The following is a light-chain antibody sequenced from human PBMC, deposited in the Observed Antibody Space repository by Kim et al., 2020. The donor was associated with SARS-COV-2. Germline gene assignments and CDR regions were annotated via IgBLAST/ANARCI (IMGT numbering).Light chain of an antibody. J-gene: IGKJ5*01. CDR2: EVS. CDR3: MQGTDWPPT. Sequence: PASISCRSKESLVYRDGNTYLDWFQQRPGQSPRRLIYEVSNRDSGVPDRFSGSGSGTDFTLTISRVEAEDVATYFCMQGTDWPPTFGQGTRLEIK. V-gene: IGKV2-30*01. CDR1: ESLVYRDGNTY.